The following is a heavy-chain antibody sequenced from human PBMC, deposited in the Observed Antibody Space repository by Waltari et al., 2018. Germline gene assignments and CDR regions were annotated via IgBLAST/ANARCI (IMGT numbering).Heavy chain of an antibody. V-gene: IGHV3-30*02. D-gene: IGHD2-8*02. CDR3: ASLGYCTGCVTACYYYGMDV. J-gene: IGHJ6*02. CDR1: GFTFSSYG. CDR2: IRYDGSNK. Sequence: QVQLVESGGGVVQPGGSLRLSCAASGFTFSSYGMHWVRQAPGKGLEWVAFIRYDGSNKYYADSVKGRFTISRDNSKNTLYLQMNSLRAEDTAVYYCASLGYCTGCVTACYYYGMDVWGQGTTVTVSS.